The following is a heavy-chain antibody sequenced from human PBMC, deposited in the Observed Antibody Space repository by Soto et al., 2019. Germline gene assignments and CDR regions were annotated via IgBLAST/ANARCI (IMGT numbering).Heavy chain of an antibody. CDR1: GYTFTSYG. CDR3: ARDENWSGGSCYSSAFEI. D-gene: IGHD2-15*01. CDR2: ISAYNGNT. J-gene: IGHJ3*02. Sequence: ASVKVSCKASGYTFTSYGISWVRQAPGQGLEWMGWISAYNGNTNYAQKLQGRVTMTTDTSTSTAYMELRSLRSDDTAVYYCARDENWSGGSCYSSAFEIRGQGTMVNVSS. V-gene: IGHV1-18*01.